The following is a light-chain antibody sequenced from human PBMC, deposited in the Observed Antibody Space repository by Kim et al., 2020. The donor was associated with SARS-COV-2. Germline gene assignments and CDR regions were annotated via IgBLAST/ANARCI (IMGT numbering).Light chain of an antibody. CDR1: QSISNY. J-gene: IGKJ2*01. CDR3: QHYERSPYT. V-gene: IGKV3-20*01. CDR2: GAS. Sequence: EIVLTQSPGTLSLSPGERATISCRASQSISNYLAWYQQKPGRAPRLLIYGASNRATGIPDRISGSGSGTDFTLTINRLEREDVAVYYCQHYERSPYTFGQGTKLEI.